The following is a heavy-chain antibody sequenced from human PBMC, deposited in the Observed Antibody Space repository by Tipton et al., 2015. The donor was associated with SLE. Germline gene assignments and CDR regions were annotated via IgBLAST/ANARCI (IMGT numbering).Heavy chain of an antibody. D-gene: IGHD2-2*01. CDR1: GGSFSGYY. V-gene: IGHV4-34*01. Sequence: TLSLTCAVYGGSFSGYYWSWIRQPPGKGLEWIGEINHSGSTTYNPSLKSRVTISVDTSKNQFSLKLSSVTAADTAVYYCARGQCTSCYYYYMDVWGKGTTVTVSS. CDR2: INHSGST. J-gene: IGHJ6*03. CDR3: ARGQCTSCYYYYMDV.